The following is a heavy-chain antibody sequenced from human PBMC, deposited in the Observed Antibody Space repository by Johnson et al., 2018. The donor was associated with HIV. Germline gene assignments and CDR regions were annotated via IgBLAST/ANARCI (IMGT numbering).Heavy chain of an antibody. Sequence: EVQLVESGGHLVQPGGSLRLSCAASGFTFRSYWMSWVRQAPGKGLEWVANIKADGSEKYYVDSGKGRFTISRDNAKNSVYLQMKSLRAEDTAVYYCARRSGYAFDIWGQGTMVTVSS. D-gene: IGHD5-24*01. CDR3: ARRSGYAFDI. CDR2: IKADGSEK. J-gene: IGHJ3*02. V-gene: IGHV3-7*05. CDR1: GFTFRSYW.